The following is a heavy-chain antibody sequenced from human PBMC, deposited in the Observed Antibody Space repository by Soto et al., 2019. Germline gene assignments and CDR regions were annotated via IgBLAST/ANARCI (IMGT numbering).Heavy chain of an antibody. CDR2: ISGSGVST. Sequence: PGGSLRLSCAASGFTFSSYAMSWVRQAPGKGLEWVSAISGSGVSTYYADSVKGRFTISRDNSKNTLYLQMNSLRAEDTAVYYCAKSPGMYYYDSSGYYHYDYWGQGNLVTVSS. CDR3: AKSPGMYYYDSSGYYHYDY. J-gene: IGHJ4*02. D-gene: IGHD3-22*01. V-gene: IGHV3-23*01. CDR1: GFTFSSYA.